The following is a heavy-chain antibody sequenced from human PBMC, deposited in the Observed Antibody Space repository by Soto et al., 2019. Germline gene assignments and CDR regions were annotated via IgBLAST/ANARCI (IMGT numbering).Heavy chain of an antibody. J-gene: IGHJ4*02. D-gene: IGHD6-19*01. CDR2: MYYSGGT. V-gene: IGHV4-59*01. Sequence: QVQLQESGPGLVKPSETLSLTCTVSGGSISSYYWSWIRQPPGKGLEWLGYMYYSGGTNYNPSVKSRITISADTSRNQFSLKLTSVTEADTEVYYCASLFAVAGEGGYFSYWGQGTLVTVSS. CDR3: ASLFAVAGEGGYFSY. CDR1: GGSISSYY.